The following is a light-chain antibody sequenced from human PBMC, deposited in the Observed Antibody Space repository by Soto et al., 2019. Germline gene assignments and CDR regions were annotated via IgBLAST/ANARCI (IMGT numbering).Light chain of an antibody. CDR3: TSYSSGNTLV. V-gene: IGLV2-18*02. J-gene: IGLJ3*02. Sequence: QSALTQPPSVSGSPGQSVTISCSGTSSDVGTYNRVSWYQQPPGTAPKLIIYEVSYRPSGVPDRFSGSKSGNAASLTISGLQAEDEADYYCTSYSSGNTLVFGGGTKLTVL. CDR2: EVS. CDR1: SSDVGTYNR.